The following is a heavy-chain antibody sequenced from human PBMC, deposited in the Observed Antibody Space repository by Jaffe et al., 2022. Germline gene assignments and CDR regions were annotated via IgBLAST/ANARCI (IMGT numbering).Heavy chain of an antibody. CDR2: IYHSGTT. D-gene: IGHD6-19*01. Sequence: QVQLQESGPGLVKPSETLSLTCGVSGYSISSGHYWGWIRQPPGQGLEWIGSIYHSGTTYYNPSLKSRVTISVDTSKNQFSLKLSSVTAADTAGYYCARQCCGGWYPRHFDYWGQGTLVTVSS. J-gene: IGHJ4*02. V-gene: IGHV4-38-2*01. CDR3: ARQCCGGWYPRHFDY. CDR1: GYSISSGHY.